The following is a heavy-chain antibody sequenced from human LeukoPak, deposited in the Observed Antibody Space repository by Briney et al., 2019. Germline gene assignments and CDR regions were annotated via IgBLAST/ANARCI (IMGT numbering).Heavy chain of an antibody. CDR3: ARSRGALRPGIQLWLRGAFDI. D-gene: IGHD5-18*01. CDR1: GGSFSGYY. V-gene: IGHV4-34*01. J-gene: IGHJ3*02. Sequence: SETLSLTCAVYGGSFSGYYWSWIRQPPGKGLEWIGEINHSGSTNYNPSLKSRVTISVDTSKNQFSLKLSSVTAADTAVYYCARSRGALRPGIQLWLRGAFDIWGQGTMVTVSS. CDR2: INHSGST.